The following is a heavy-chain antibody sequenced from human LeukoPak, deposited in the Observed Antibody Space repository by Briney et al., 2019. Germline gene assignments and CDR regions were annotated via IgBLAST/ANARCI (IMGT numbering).Heavy chain of an antibody. V-gene: IGHV1-69*13. CDR1: GGTFSSYA. Sequence: SVKVSCKASGGTFSSYAISWVRQAPGQGLEWMGGIIPIFGTANYAQKFQGRVTITADESTSTAYMELSSLRSEDTAVYYCARPDEDRGYGYGYNYWGQGTLVTVSS. CDR2: IIPIFGTA. J-gene: IGHJ4*02. D-gene: IGHD5-18*01. CDR3: ARPDEDRGYGYGYNY.